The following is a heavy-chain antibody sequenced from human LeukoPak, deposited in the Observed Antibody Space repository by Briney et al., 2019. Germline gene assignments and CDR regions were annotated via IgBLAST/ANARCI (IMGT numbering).Heavy chain of an antibody. V-gene: IGHV1-18*01. Sequence: ASVKVSCKASGGIFSSYAISWVRQAPGQGLEWMGWISADNGNTNYVQKFQGRVTMTTDTSTSTAYMELRSLRSDDTAVYYCARALYHTFDYWGQGTLVTVSS. CDR2: ISADNGNT. D-gene: IGHD2-2*01. CDR3: ARALYHTFDY. CDR1: GGIFSSYA. J-gene: IGHJ4*02.